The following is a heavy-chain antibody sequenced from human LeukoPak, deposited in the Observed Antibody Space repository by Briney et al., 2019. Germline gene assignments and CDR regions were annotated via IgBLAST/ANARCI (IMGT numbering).Heavy chain of an antibody. CDR1: GGSFSGFY. D-gene: IGHD3-22*01. CDR3: ARGPYSYDSSGAFDI. CDR2: INHSGST. V-gene: IGHV4-34*01. J-gene: IGHJ3*02. Sequence: SETLSLTCTVYGGSFSGFYWSWVRQTPGKGLEYIGEINHSGSTSYNPSLKSRVTISVDTSKNQFSLKLSSVTAADTAVYFCARGPYSYDSSGAFDIWGQGTMVTVSS.